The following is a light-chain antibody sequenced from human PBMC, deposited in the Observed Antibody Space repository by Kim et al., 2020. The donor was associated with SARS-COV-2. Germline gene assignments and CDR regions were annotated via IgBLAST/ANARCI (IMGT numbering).Light chain of an antibody. Sequence: EIVLTQSPGTLSLSPGERATLSCRASQSISSNSLAWYQHKPGQAPSLLIYGASNRATGIPDRFSGSGSGTDFSLTISRLEPEDFAVYYCQHYGSSPPRATFGQGTKGDIK. V-gene: IGKV3-20*01. J-gene: IGKJ1*01. CDR2: GAS. CDR1: QSISSNS. CDR3: QHYGSSPPRAT.